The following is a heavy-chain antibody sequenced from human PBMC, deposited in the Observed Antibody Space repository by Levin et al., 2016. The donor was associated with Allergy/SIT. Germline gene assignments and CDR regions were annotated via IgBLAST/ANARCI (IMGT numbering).Heavy chain of an antibody. CDR3: AKDSTYYDFWSGYLYYYYYYMDV. D-gene: IGHD3-3*01. CDR1: GFTFSSYA. V-gene: IGHV3-23*01. J-gene: IGHJ6*03. CDR2: ISGSGGST. Sequence: GESLKISCAASGFTFSSYAMSWVRQAPGKGLEWVSAISGSGGSTYYADSVKGRFTISRDNSKNTLYLQMNSLRAEDTAVYYCAKDSTYYDFWSGYLYYYYYYMDVWGKGTTVTVSS.